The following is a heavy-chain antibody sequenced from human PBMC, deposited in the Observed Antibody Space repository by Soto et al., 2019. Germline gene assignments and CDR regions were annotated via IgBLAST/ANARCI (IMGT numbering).Heavy chain of an antibody. CDR1: GFTFSSYS. J-gene: IGHJ6*02. V-gene: IGHV3-48*02. CDR3: ARDEVPIVATMTTGKDG. D-gene: IGHD5-12*01. CDR2: ISSSSSTI. Sequence: GGSLRLSCAASGFTFSSYSMNWVRQAPGKGLEWVSYISSSSSTIYYADSVKGRSTISRDNAKNSLYLQMNSLRDEDTAVYYCARDEVPIVATMTTGKDGWGQGTTVTVS.